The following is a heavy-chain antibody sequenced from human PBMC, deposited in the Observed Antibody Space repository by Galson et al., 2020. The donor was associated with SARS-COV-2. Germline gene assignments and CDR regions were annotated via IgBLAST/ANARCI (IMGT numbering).Heavy chain of an antibody. CDR3: ARGHWGRDY. J-gene: IGHJ4*02. CDR2: IKPDGSDK. Sequence: GESLNISCVGSGFTFSSHWMSWVRQAPGKGLEWVADIKPDGSDKYYVDSVKGRFTIARDNAKNSVYLQMNSLGAEDTAVYYCARGHWGRDYWGQGTLVTVSS. CDR1: GFTFSSHW. V-gene: IGHV3-7*04. D-gene: IGHD7-27*01.